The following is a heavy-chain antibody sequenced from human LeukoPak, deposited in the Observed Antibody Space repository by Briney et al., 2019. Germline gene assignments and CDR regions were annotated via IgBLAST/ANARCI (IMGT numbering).Heavy chain of an antibody. V-gene: IGHV3-11*04. Sequence: PGGSLRLSCAASGFTFSDYYMSWIRQAPGKGLEWVSYISSSGSTIYYADSVKGRFTISRDNAKSSLYLQMNSLRAEDTAVYYCARELLVTPNYYYYYYMDVWGKGTTVTVSS. CDR2: ISSSGSTI. CDR1: GFTFSDYY. CDR3: ARELLVTPNYYYYYYMDV. J-gene: IGHJ6*03.